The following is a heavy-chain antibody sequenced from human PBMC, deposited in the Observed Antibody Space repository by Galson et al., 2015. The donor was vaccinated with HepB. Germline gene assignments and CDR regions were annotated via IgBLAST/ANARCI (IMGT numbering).Heavy chain of an antibody. CDR2: IKQDGSEK. D-gene: IGHD3-10*01. CDR1: GFTFSSYW. CDR3: ARDGAGALWFGELGGMDV. Sequence: SLRLSCAASGFTFSSYWMSWVRQAPGKGLEWVANIKQDGSEKYYVDSVKGRFTISRDNAKNSLYLQMNSLRAEDTAVYYCARDGAGALWFGELGGMDVWGQGTTVTVSS. J-gene: IGHJ6*02. V-gene: IGHV3-7*03.